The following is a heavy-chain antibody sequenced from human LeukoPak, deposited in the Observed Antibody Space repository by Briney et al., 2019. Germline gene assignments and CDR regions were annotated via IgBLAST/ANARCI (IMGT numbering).Heavy chain of an antibody. Sequence: PGGSLRLSCAASGFTFSGYWMSWVRQAPGKGLEWVANIKQDGSEKYYVDSVKGRFTISRDNAKNSLYLQMNSLRVEDTAMFYCARDLSFGSLDFRGQGTLVTVSS. CDR3: ARDLSFGSLDF. D-gene: IGHD1-26*01. CDR2: IKQDGSEK. CDR1: GFTFSGYW. V-gene: IGHV3-7*01. J-gene: IGHJ4*02.